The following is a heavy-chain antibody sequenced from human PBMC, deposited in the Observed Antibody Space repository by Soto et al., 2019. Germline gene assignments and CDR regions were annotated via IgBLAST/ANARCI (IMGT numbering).Heavy chain of an antibody. CDR3: ARGPLEY. Sequence: GGLRRRTSAPFVFIFRSHLMNWVRQAAGRGLEWVANINGDGSEKTYVDSVKGRFTISRDNAKNSLDLQMSSLRAGDTAVDYCARGPLEYWGQGTLVTVSS. V-gene: IGHV3-7*03. J-gene: IGHJ4*02. CDR1: VFIFRSHL. CDR2: INGDGSEK.